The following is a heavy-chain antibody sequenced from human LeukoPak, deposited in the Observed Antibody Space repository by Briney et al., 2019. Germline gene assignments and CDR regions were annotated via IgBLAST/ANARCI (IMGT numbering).Heavy chain of an antibody. CDR3: ARLGIAARPLGAFDI. J-gene: IGHJ3*02. D-gene: IGHD6-6*01. Sequence: GGSLRLSCAASGFTFSSFTMNWARQVPGKGLEWVSYISLGSSTMLYADSVKGRFTISRDNAKNSPYLQMNSLRDDDTAVYYCARLGIAARPLGAFDIWGQGTMVTVSS. V-gene: IGHV3-48*02. CDR1: GFTFSSFT. CDR2: ISLGSSTM.